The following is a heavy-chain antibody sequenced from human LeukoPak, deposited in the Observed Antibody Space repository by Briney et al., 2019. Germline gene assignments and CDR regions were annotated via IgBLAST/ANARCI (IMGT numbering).Heavy chain of an antibody. J-gene: IGHJ4*02. Sequence: PSETLSLTCTVYGGSISSSSYYWSWIRQPPGKGLEWIGSIYYSGSTYYNPSLKSRVTISVDTSKNQFSLKLSSVTAADTAVYYCASQTNYYYDSSGYYMYYFDYWGQGTLVTVSS. CDR3: ASQTNYYYDSSGYYMYYFDY. D-gene: IGHD3-22*01. V-gene: IGHV4-39*01. CDR1: GGSISSSSYY. CDR2: IYYSGST.